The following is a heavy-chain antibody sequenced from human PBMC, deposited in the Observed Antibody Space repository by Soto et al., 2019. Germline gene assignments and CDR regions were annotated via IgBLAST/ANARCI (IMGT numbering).Heavy chain of an antibody. CDR3: ARVDTAMVTSYFDY. Sequence: GGSLRLSCAASGFTFSTYAMRWVRQAPGKGLEWVSAISGSGGSTYYADSVKGRFTISRDNSKNTLYLQMNSLRAEDTAVYYCARVDTAMVTSYFDYWGQGTLVTVSS. J-gene: IGHJ4*02. CDR1: GFTFSTYA. D-gene: IGHD5-18*01. CDR2: ISGSGGST. V-gene: IGHV3-23*01.